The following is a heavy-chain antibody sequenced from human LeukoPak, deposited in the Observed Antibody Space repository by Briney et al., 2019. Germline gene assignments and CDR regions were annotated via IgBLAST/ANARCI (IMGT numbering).Heavy chain of an antibody. D-gene: IGHD6-19*01. V-gene: IGHV1-69*04. CDR2: IIPIFGIA. Sequence: SVKVSCKASGGTFSSYAISWVRQAPGQGLEWMGRIIPIFGIANYAQKFQGRVTITADKSTSTAYMELNSLRAEDTAVYYCAREEQWLGTFDPWGQGTLVTVSS. J-gene: IGHJ5*02. CDR3: AREEQWLGTFDP. CDR1: GGTFSSYA.